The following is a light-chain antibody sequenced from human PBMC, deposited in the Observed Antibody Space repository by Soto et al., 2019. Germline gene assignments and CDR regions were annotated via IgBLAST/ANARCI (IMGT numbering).Light chain of an antibody. V-gene: IGLV1-51*01. CDR3: GTWDSSLSAVI. CDR2: DNP. Sequence: QSVLTQPPSVSAAPGQKVTISCSGSSSNIGQNYVSWYQQLPGTAPKRLIYDNPKRPSGIPDRFSGSKSGTSATLGITGLQTGDEADYYCGTWDSSLSAVIFGGGTKVTVL. CDR1: SSNIGQNY. J-gene: IGLJ2*01.